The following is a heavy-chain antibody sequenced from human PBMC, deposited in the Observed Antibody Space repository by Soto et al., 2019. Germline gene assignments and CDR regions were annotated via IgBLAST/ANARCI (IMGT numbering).Heavy chain of an antibody. J-gene: IGHJ4*02. Sequence: EVQLVESGGGLVQPGGSLRLSCAASGFTFSSYEMNWVRQAPGKGLEWVSYISSSGSTIYYADSVKGRFTISRDNAKNSLYLQMNSLRAEDTAVYYCARDHVEMATILVDYFDYWGQGTLVTVSS. CDR1: GFTFSSYE. CDR2: ISSSGSTI. D-gene: IGHD5-12*01. CDR3: ARDHVEMATILVDYFDY. V-gene: IGHV3-48*03.